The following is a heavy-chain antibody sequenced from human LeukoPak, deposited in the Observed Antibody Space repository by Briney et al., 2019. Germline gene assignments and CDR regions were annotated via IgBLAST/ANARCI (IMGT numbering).Heavy chain of an antibody. CDR2: ISYDGSNK. V-gene: IGHV3-30*18. Sequence: GRSLRLSCAASGFTFSSYGMHWVRQAPGKGLEWVAVISYDGSNKYYADSVKGRFTISRDNSKKTLYLQMNSLRAEDTAVYYCAKEAPMVRGVINSPCDYWGQGTLVTVSS. CDR1: GFTFSSYG. D-gene: IGHD3-10*01. J-gene: IGHJ4*02. CDR3: AKEAPMVRGVINSPCDY.